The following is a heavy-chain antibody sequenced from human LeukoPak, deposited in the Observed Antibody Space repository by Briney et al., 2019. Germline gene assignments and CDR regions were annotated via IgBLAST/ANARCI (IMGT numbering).Heavy chain of an antibody. CDR3: AKDGSSGGPYWYFDL. CDR1: GFTFSSYG. CDR2: IWYDGSNK. D-gene: IGHD2-15*01. J-gene: IGHJ2*01. V-gene: IGHV3-33*06. Sequence: GRSLRLSCAASGFTFSSYGMHWVRQAPGKGLEWVAVIWYDGSNKYYADSVKGRFTISRDNSKNTLYLQMNSLRAEDTAVHYCAKDGSSGGPYWYFDLWGRGTLVTVSS.